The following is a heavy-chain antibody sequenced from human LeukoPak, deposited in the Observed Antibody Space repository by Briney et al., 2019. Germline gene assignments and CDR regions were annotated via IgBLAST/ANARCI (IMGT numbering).Heavy chain of an antibody. V-gene: IGHV4-34*01. CDR1: GGSFSGYY. Sequence: SETLSLTCAVYGGSFSGYYWSWIRQPPGKGLEWIGEINHSGSTYYNPSLKSRVTISVDTSKNQFSLKLGSVTAADTAVYYCARLGSSPPFFDYWGQGTLVTVSS. D-gene: IGHD3-10*01. CDR3: ARLGSSPPFFDY. CDR2: INHSGST. J-gene: IGHJ4*02.